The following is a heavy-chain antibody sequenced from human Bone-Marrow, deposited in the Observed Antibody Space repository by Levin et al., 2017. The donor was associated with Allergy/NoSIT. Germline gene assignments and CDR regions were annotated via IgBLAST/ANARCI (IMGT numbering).Heavy chain of an antibody. Sequence: GESLKISCKTSGYTFNNHDINWVRQAPGEGLEWMGWISVYNGYTHYAHKIEGRVTMTTDTSTRTAYLELRNLRSDDTAVYYCARQARATMRSWFEPWGQGTLVGVSS. V-gene: IGHV1-18*01. CDR3: ARQARATMRSWFEP. D-gene: IGHD2-2*01. CDR1: GYTFNNHD. CDR2: ISVYNGYT. J-gene: IGHJ5*02.